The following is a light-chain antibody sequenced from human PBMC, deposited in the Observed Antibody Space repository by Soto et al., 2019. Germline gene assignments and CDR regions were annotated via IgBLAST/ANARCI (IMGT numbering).Light chain of an antibody. CDR1: QSVFSSAHNKNH. V-gene: IGKV4-1*01. J-gene: IGKJ5*01. Sequence: DIVMTQSPDSLAVSLGERATINCKSSQSVFSSAHNKNHLNWYQLKPGQPPKLLIYWASTRESGVPDRFSGSGSGTDFTLTISSLQAEDVAVYFCHQYYSAPITFGQGTRLDIK. CDR3: HQYYSAPIT. CDR2: WAS.